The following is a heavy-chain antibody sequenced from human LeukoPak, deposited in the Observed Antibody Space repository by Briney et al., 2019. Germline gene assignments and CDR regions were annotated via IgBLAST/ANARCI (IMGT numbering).Heavy chain of an antibody. CDR2: NHASGST. V-gene: IGHV4-39*07. Sequence: SETLSLTCSVSGGSITSGTFYWGWTRQPPGKALEWIGTNHASGSTSYNPSLQSRVTISVDTSKNQFSLKLSSVTAADTAVYYCARAGILSTGDYFDPWGQGTLVTVSS. D-gene: IGHD5/OR15-5a*01. CDR1: GGSITSGTFY. J-gene: IGHJ5*02. CDR3: ARAGILSTGDYFDP.